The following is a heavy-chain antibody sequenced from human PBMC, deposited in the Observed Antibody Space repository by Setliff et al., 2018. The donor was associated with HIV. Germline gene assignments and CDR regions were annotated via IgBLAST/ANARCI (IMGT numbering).Heavy chain of an antibody. CDR3: AKGIAALPDY. V-gene: IGHV1-24*01. CDR1: GDTVTEPS. D-gene: IGHD6-6*01. CDR2: FDPGHGET. Sequence: ASVKVSCKVSGDTVTEPSMQWVRQAPGKGLEWMGGFDPGHGETFYARKFQGRVTMTEDTFTDSAYMELSSLGSEDTAVYYCAKGIAALPDYWGQGTLVTVS. J-gene: IGHJ4*02.